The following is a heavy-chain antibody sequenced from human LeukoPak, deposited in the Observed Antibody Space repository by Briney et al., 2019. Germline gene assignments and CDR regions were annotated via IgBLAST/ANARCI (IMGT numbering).Heavy chain of an antibody. CDR1: GFTFSNDW. CDR3: ARDWSVAANRFGF. Sequence: PGGSLRLSCVASGFTFSNDWMSWFRQAPGKGLGWVANIKQDGSGTFYVGSVKGRFSISRDNAKNSVHLQMNSLRVEDTAVYYCARDWSVAANRFGFWGQGTLVTVSS. D-gene: IGHD2-15*01. J-gene: IGHJ4*02. CDR2: IKQDGSGT. V-gene: IGHV3-7*01.